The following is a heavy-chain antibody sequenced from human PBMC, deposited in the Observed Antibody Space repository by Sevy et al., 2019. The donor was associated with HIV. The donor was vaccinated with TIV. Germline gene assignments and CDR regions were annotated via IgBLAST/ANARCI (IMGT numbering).Heavy chain of an antibody. CDR3: GRGSSGVVSA. Sequence: GGSLRLSCVASGITFNNDYMHWVRQGPGKGLEWVSHVNSDGYWTGYADSVKGRFTISRDNAKNTLYLQMKSLTVEDTAVYYWGRGSSGVVSAWGQGTLVTVSS. V-gene: IGHV3-74*01. CDR2: VNSDGYWT. J-gene: IGHJ5*02. CDR1: GITFNNDY. D-gene: IGHD2-8*02.